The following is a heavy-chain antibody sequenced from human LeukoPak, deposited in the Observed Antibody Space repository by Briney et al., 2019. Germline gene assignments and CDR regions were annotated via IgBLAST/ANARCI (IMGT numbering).Heavy chain of an antibody. CDR3: ARGSADAFDI. J-gene: IGHJ3*02. V-gene: IGHV4-4*07. Sequence: SETLSLTCSVSGGSISSYYWSWIRQPAGKGLEWIGRIYSSGSTNYNPSLKSRVTMSVDTSKNQFYLKLSSVTAADTAVYYCARGSADAFDIWGQGTMVTVSS. CDR2: IYSSGST. CDR1: GGSISSYY.